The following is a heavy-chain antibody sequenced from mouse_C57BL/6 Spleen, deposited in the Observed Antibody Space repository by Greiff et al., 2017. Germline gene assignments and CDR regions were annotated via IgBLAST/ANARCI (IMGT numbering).Heavy chain of an antibody. Sequence: VQLQQSGAELVRPGASVTLSCKASGYTFTDYEMHWVKQTPVHGLEWIGAIDPETGGTAYNQKFKGKAILTADKTSSTAYMELRSLTSEDSAVYYCTRSGYYGSSLDYWGQGTTLTVSS. CDR3: TRSGYYGSSLDY. CDR2: IDPETGGT. J-gene: IGHJ2*01. CDR1: GYTFTDYE. D-gene: IGHD1-1*01. V-gene: IGHV1-15*01.